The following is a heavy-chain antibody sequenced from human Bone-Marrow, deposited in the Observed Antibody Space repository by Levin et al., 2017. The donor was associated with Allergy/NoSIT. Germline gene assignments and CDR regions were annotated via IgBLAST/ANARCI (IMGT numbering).Heavy chain of an antibody. Sequence: PGGSLRLSCAASGFTFSAFGMHWVRQAPGRGPEWVAVIWYDGSHKFYADSVKGRFTISRDNSKNTLYLQMNSLRAEDTAVYYCTRDRGEWGQFYFDYWGQGILVTVSS. CDR1: GFTFSAFG. D-gene: IGHD1-26*01. CDR2: IWYDGSHK. V-gene: IGHV3-33*01. CDR3: TRDRGEWGQFYFDY. J-gene: IGHJ4*02.